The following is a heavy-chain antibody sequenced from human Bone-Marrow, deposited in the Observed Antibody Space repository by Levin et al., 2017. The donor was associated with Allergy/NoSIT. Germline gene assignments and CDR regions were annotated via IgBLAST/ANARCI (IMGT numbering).Heavy chain of an antibody. Sequence: GESLKISCKASGYTFSHYAISWVRQAPGQGLEWMGWISGNNGNTEYAQNFEGRVTMTTDTTTTTAYMELRSLRSDDTAVYYCARDWKAVAGSGWFDPWGQGTLVTVSS. J-gene: IGHJ5*02. CDR3: ARDWKAVAGSGWFDP. V-gene: IGHV1-18*01. D-gene: IGHD6-19*01. CDR2: ISGNNGNT. CDR1: GYTFSHYA.